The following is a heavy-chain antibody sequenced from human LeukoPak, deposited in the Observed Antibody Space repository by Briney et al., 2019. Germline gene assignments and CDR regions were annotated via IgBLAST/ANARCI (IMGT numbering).Heavy chain of an antibody. D-gene: IGHD1-26*01. J-gene: IGHJ4*02. Sequence: GGSLRLSCAASGFTFSSYAMHWVRQAPGKGLEYVSAISSNGGSTYYANSVKGRFTISRDSSKNTLYLQTGSLRTEDMAVYYCARDLGGSYYSYFDYWGQGTLVTVSS. CDR2: ISSNGGST. CDR3: ARDLGGSYYSYFDY. CDR1: GFTFSSYA. V-gene: IGHV3-64*01.